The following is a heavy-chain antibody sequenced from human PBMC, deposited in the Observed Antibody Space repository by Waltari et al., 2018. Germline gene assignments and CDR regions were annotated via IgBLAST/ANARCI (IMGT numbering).Heavy chain of an antibody. CDR2: IDPNTGGT. J-gene: IGHJ4*02. Sequence: QVQLVQSGAEVREPGASVKDYCKTSGYTFTSYYIYWLRQAPGQGLEWMGWIDPNTGGTRYGQKIQGRATMTRDTSTRTAYMELSGLRSDDTAVYYCARDLRDFLLIPPSLPDALYFDYWGQGTLVTVSS. V-gene: IGHV1-2*02. D-gene: IGHD2-2*01. CDR3: ARDLRDFLLIPPSLPDALYFDY. CDR1: GYTFTSYY.